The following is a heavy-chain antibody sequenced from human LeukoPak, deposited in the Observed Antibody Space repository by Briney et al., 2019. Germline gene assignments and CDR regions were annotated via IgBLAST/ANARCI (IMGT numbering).Heavy chain of an antibody. V-gene: IGHV4-59*01. CDR2: IYYSGST. CDR1: GGSISSYY. D-gene: IGHD3-22*01. Sequence: SETLPLTCTVSGGSISSYYWSWIRQPPGKGLEWIGYIYYSGSTNYNPSLKSRVTISVDTSKNQFSLKLSSVTAADTAVYYCARGGYYDSSGHAFDIWGQGTMVTVSS. CDR3: ARGGYYDSSGHAFDI. J-gene: IGHJ3*02.